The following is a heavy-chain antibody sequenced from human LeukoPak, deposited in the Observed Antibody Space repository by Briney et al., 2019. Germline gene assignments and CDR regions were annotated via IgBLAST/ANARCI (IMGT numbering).Heavy chain of an antibody. J-gene: IGHJ4*02. V-gene: IGHV4-61*01. D-gene: IGHD2-2*01. CDR3: ASLVVPAAMGGFDY. CDR1: GGSVSSGSYY. CDR2: IYYSGTT. Sequence: SETLSLTCTVSGGSVSSGSYYWSWIRQSPGKGLEWLGFIYYSGTTNYNPSLKSRVTISVDTSKNQFSLKLSSGTAADTDVYYCASLVVPAAMGGFDYWGQGNLVTVSS.